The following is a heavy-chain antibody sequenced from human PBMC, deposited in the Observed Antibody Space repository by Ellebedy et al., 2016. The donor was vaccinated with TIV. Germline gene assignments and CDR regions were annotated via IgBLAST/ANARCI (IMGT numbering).Heavy chain of an antibody. J-gene: IGHJ4*02. Sequence: PGGSLRLSCAASGFTFSSYGMHWVRQAPGKGLEWVAFIRYDGSNKYYADSVKGRFTISRDNSKNTLYLQMNSLRAEDTAVYYCARADRIWFGESITLDYWGQGTLVTVSS. V-gene: IGHV3-30*02. D-gene: IGHD3-10*01. CDR2: IRYDGSNK. CDR1: GFTFSSYG. CDR3: ARADRIWFGESITLDY.